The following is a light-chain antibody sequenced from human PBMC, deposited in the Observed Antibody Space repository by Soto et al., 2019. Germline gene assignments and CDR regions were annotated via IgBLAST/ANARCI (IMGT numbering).Light chain of an antibody. CDR1: SSNIGSNI. CDR3: AAWDDSLNGVV. V-gene: IGLV1-44*01. J-gene: IGLJ3*02. Sequence: QSVLSQPPSASGTPGQRVTMSCSGSSSNIGSNIVNWYQQLPGTAPKLLIYSNNQRPSGVPDRFSGSKSGTSGSLTISGLQSEDEADYYCAAWDDSLNGVVFGGGTKLTVL. CDR2: SNN.